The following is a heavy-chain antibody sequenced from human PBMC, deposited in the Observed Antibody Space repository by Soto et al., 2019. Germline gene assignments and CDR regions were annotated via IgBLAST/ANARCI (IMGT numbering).Heavy chain of an antibody. CDR3: ARVIIAAAGENYYYYYGMDV. V-gene: IGHV4-59*01. CDR2: IYYSGST. D-gene: IGHD6-13*01. Sequence: PSETRSLTCTVSGGSISSYYWSWIRQPPGKGLEWIGYIYYSGSTNYNPSLKSRVTISVDTSKNQFSLKLSSVTAADTAVYYCARVIIAAAGENYYYYYGMDVWGQGTTVTVSS. J-gene: IGHJ6*02. CDR1: GGSISSYY.